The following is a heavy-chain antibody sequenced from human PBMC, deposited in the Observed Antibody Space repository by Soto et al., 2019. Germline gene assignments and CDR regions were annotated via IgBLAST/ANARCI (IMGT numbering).Heavy chain of an antibody. CDR3: AKGWTGYYDGGMDV. D-gene: IGHD3-9*01. CDR2: ISWNSGRI. J-gene: IGHJ6*02. CDR1: GFTFEDFA. V-gene: IGHV3-9*01. Sequence: EVQLVESGGGLVQPGRSLRLSCAASGFTFEDFAMHWVRQAPGKGLDWVSGISWNSGRIGYADSVKGRFSISRDNAKNTLYLQMNSLIPEDTALYYCAKGWTGYYDGGMDVWGQGTTVTVSS.